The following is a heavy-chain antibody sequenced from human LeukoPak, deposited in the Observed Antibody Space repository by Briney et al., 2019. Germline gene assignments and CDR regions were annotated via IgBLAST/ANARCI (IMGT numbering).Heavy chain of an antibody. CDR1: GFTVSSNY. D-gene: IGHD5-18*01. CDR2: MYSGGST. CDR3: ARDSGYSYGYY. J-gene: IGHJ4*02. V-gene: IGHV3-66*01. Sequence: GGSLRLSCAASGFTVSSNYMSWVRQAPGKGLEWVSVMYSGGSTYYADSVKGRFTISRDNSKNTLYLQMNSLRAEDTAVYYCARDSGYSYGYYWGQGTLVTVSS.